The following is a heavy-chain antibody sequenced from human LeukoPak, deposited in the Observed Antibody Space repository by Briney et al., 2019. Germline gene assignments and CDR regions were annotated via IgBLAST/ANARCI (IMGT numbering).Heavy chain of an antibody. CDR3: ASRRRVVGATRAFYI. CDR2: IYHSGST. Sequence: PSETLSLTCAVSGYSISSGYYWGWIRQPPGKGLEWIGSIYHSGSTYYNPSLKSRVTISVDTSKNQFSLKLSSVTAADTAVYYCASRRRVVGATRAFYIWGQGTMVTVSS. J-gene: IGHJ3*02. V-gene: IGHV4-38-2*01. D-gene: IGHD1-26*01. CDR1: GYSISSGYY.